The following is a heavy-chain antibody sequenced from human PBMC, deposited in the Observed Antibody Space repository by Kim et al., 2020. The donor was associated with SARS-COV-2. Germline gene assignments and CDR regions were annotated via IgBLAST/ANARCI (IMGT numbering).Heavy chain of an antibody. CDR3: ARDEEGSGYDFWFHP. J-gene: IGHJ5*02. D-gene: IGHD3-3*01. Sequence: SQNFQGRLTITRDTSANTAYMELSSLRSEDTALYYCARDEEGSGYDFWFHPWGQGTLVTVSS. V-gene: IGHV1-3*01.